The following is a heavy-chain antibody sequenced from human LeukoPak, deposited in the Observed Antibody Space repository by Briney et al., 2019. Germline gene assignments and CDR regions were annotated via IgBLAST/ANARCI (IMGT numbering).Heavy chain of an antibody. D-gene: IGHD2-21*02. CDR3: ARGEAFGYCGGDRCPYYFDY. CDR2: IIPIFGTA. CDR1: GGTFSSYA. Sequence: ASVKVSCKASGGTFSSYAISWVRQAPGQGLEWMGRIIPIFGTANYAQKFQGRVTITTDESTSTAYMELSSLRSEDTAVYYCARGEAFGYCGGDRCPYYFDYWGQGTLVTVSS. V-gene: IGHV1-69*05. J-gene: IGHJ4*02.